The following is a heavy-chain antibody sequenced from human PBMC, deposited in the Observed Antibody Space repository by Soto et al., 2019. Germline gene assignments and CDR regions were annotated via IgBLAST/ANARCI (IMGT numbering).Heavy chain of an antibody. CDR2: INHSGST. CDR3: ARNPRAVKWELRIFDY. D-gene: IGHD1-26*01. Sequence: QVQLQQWGAGLLKPSETLSLTCVVYGGSFSGYYWSWIRQPPGKGLEWIGEINHSGSTNYNPSLKSRVTISVDTSKNLFSLKLSSVTAADTALYYCARNPRAVKWELRIFDYWGQGTLVTVSS. CDR1: GGSFSGYY. J-gene: IGHJ4*02. V-gene: IGHV4-34*01.